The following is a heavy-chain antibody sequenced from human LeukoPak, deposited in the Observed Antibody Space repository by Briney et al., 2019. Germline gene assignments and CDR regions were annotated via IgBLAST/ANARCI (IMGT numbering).Heavy chain of an antibody. V-gene: IGHV4-61*01. D-gene: IGHD3-10*01. CDR2: IYYSGST. CDR1: GGSVSSDSYY. J-gene: IGHJ4*02. Sequence: SETLSLTCTVSGGSVSSDSYYWSWIRQPPGKGLEWIGYIYYSGSTNYNPSLKSRVTISVDTSKNQFSPKLSSVSAADTAVYYCARVEYYGSGSPFDYWGQGTLVTVSS. CDR3: ARVEYYGSGSPFDY.